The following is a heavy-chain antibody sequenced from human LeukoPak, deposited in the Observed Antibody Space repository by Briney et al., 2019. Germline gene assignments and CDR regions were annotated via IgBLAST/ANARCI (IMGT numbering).Heavy chain of an antibody. CDR3: ARRFDSSGWVDY. CDR1: GGSISSNY. V-gene: IGHV4-4*07. D-gene: IGHD6-19*01. CDR2: IYTSGST. J-gene: IGHJ4*02. Sequence: SETLSLTCTVSGGSISSNYWSWIRQPAGKGLEWIGRIYTSGSTNYSPSLKSRVTLSVDTSKNQFSLKLSSVTAADTAVYYCARRFDSSGWVDYWGQGTLVTVSS.